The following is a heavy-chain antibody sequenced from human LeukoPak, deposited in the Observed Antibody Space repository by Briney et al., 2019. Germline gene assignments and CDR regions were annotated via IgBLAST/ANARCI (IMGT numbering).Heavy chain of an antibody. J-gene: IGHJ4*02. CDR3: ASGPRQNSVYDY. CDR1: GFTVSANH. D-gene: IGHD5/OR15-5a*01. CDR2: IDSGGLT. V-gene: IGHV3-53*01. Sequence: GGSLRLSCAASGFTVSANHMAWVRQAPGKGLEWVSTIDSGGLTYYVDSVKGRFTISRDNSKNTLCLQMNSLRDEDTAVYYCASGPRQNSVYDYWGQGALVTVSS.